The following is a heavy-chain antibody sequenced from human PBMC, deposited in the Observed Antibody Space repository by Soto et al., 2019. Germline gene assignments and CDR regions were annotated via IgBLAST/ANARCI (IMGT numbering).Heavy chain of an antibody. D-gene: IGHD1-26*01. CDR3: AKDRPSGSRPYYYGMDV. Sequence: QVQLVESGGGVVQPGRSLRLSCAASGFTFSSYGMHWVRQAPGKGLEWVAVISYDGSNKYYADSVKCRFTISRDNSKNTLYLQMNSLRAEDTAVYYCAKDRPSGSRPYYYGMDVWGQGTTVTVSS. J-gene: IGHJ6*02. CDR2: ISYDGSNK. V-gene: IGHV3-30*18. CDR1: GFTFSSYG.